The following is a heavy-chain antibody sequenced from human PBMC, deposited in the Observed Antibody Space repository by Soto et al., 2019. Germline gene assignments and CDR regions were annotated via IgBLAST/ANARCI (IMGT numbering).Heavy chain of an antibody. V-gene: IGHV4-31*03. CDR3: ARDGDYFGSGSPPLLSR. CDR1: GGSITSGGYC. CDR2: IYYSGST. D-gene: IGHD3-10*01. Sequence: QVQLQESGPGLVKPSQTLSLTCTVSGGSITSGGYCWTWIRQHPVKGLEWMGHIYYSGSTSYNPSRKRRVTLSIDTSKNQFSLKLTSGTAADTAVYYCARDGDYFGSGSPPLLSRWGQGTLVTVSS. J-gene: IGHJ4*02.